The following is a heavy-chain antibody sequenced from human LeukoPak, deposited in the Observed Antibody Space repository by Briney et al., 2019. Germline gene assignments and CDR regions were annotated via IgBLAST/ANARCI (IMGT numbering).Heavy chain of an antibody. CDR1: GFTFSSYE. J-gene: IGHJ3*02. CDR3: AREHTYYYDSSGYLGAFDI. D-gene: IGHD3-22*01. Sequence: GGSLRPSCAASGFTFSSYEMNWVRQAPGKGLEWVSYISSSGSTIYYADSVKGRFTISRDNAKNSLYLQMNSLRAEDTAVYYCAREHTYYYDSSGYLGAFDIWGQGTMVTVSS. V-gene: IGHV3-48*03. CDR2: ISSSGSTI.